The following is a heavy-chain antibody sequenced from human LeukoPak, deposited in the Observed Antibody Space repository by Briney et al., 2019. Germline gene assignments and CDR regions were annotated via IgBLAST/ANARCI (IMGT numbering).Heavy chain of an antibody. J-gene: IGHJ4*02. D-gene: IGHD3-3*01. CDR1: GGTFSSYA. CDR2: IIPIFGTA. CDR3: ARDLGDFWGGYYPY. Sequence: PGASVKVSCKASGGTFSSYAISWVRQAPGQGLEWKGGIIPIFGTANYAQKFQGRVTITTDESTSTAYMELSSLRSEDTAVYYCARDLGDFWGGYYPYWGQGTLVTVSS. V-gene: IGHV1-69*05.